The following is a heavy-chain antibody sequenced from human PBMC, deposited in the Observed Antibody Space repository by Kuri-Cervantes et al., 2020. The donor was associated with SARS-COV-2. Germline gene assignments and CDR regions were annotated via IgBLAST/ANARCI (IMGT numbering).Heavy chain of an antibody. D-gene: IGHD3-22*01. J-gene: IGHJ4*02. CDR3: VVEQVSYYYDSSGYSPLDY. CDR1: GYTFTSYG. V-gene: IGHV1-46*01. CDR2: INPSGGST. Sequence: ASVKVSCKASGYTFTSYGISWVRQAPGQGLEWMGIINPSGGSTSYAQKFQGRVTMTRDTSTSTVYMELSSLRSEDTAVYYCVVEQVSYYYDSSGYSPLDYWGQGTLVTVSS.